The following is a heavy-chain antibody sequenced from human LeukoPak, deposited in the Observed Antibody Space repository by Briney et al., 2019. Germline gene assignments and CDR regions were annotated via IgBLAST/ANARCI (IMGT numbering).Heavy chain of an antibody. CDR3: ARSNRDAFDM. CDR1: GFTFSSYE. D-gene: IGHD2/OR15-2a*01. J-gene: IGHJ3*02. Sequence: GGSLRLSCAASGFTFSSYEMNWVRQGPGKGLEWVSYISSSGTTKYYADSVKGQFTLSRDNAKKSLSLQTNSLRAEDTAIYYCARSNRDAFDMWGQGTVVTVSS. CDR2: ISSSGTTK. V-gene: IGHV3-48*03.